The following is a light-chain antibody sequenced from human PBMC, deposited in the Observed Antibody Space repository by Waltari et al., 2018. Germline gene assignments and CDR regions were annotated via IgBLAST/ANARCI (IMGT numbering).Light chain of an antibody. CDR1: QHVTCRY. Sequence: EIVFTPSPGTTSLSPGARVTLSCMASQHVTCRYVAWYQQKPVQAPRPLIYGASSRATGIPDRFSGSGSGTDFTLTISRVEPEDFAVYYCQQYGSSYSFGGGTKVEIK. CDR3: QQYGSSYS. J-gene: IGKJ4*01. CDR2: GAS. V-gene: IGKV3-20*01.